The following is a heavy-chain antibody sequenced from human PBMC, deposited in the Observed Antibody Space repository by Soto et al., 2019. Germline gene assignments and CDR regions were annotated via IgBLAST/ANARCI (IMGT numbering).Heavy chain of an antibody. CDR3: ARGVSTVTTLYYYGMDV. CDR1: GYSFTGYY. D-gene: IGHD4-4*01. J-gene: IGHJ6*02. CDR2: INPSGGST. V-gene: IGHV1-46*01. Sequence: ASVKVSCKTSGYSFTGYYMHWVRQAPGQGLEWKGIINPSGGSTGYAQKFQGRVTMTRDTSTSTVYMELSSLRSEDTAVYYCARGVSTVTTLYYYGMDVWGQGTTVTVSS.